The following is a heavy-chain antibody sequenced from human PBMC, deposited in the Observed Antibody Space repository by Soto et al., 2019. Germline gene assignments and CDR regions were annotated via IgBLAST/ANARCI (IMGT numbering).Heavy chain of an antibody. CDR2: ISGSGAST. D-gene: IGHD1-26*01. CDR3: AKNSKGYSGSYFDY. V-gene: IGHV3-23*01. CDR1: GFSFSGYA. Sequence: EVQLLESGGGVGQHGGSLRLSCAATGFSFSGYAMSWVRQAAGKGLEWVSTISGSGASTFYADSVKGRFTISRDNSKNTCYLQINSLRAEDTAVYYCAKNSKGYSGSYFDYWGQGTLVTVSS. J-gene: IGHJ4*02.